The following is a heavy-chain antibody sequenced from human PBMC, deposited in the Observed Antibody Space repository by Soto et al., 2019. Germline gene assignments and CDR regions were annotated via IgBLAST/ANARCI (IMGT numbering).Heavy chain of an antibody. CDR3: ARFQYCSSTSCYVNV. CDR1: GGTFSSYA. D-gene: IGHD2-2*01. CDR2: IIPIFGTA. Sequence: SVKVSCKASGGTFSSYAISWVRQAPGQGLEWMGGIIPIFGTANYAQKFQGRVTITADESTSTAYMELSSLRSEDTAVYYCARFQYCSSTSCYVNVWGQGTTVTVSS. J-gene: IGHJ6*02. V-gene: IGHV1-69*13.